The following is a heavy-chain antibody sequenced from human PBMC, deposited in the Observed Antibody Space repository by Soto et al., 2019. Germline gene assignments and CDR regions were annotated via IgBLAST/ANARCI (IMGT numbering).Heavy chain of an antibody. CDR2: ITAGGEST. V-gene: IGHV3-23*01. CDR1: GFTFSSYA. J-gene: IGHJ4*02. CDR3: AKAVVVITTTYYYFDY. D-gene: IGHD3-22*01. Sequence: GGSLRLSCAASGFTFSSYAMSWVRQAPGKGLDWVSTITAGGESTYYADSVQGRFTISRDNSKNTLFLQMNSLRAEDTAVYYCAKAVVVITTTYYYFDYWGQGALVTVSS.